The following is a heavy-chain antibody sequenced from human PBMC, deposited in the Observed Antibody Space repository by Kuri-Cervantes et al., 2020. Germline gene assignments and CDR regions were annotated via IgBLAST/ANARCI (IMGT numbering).Heavy chain of an antibody. CDR3: ATWGSGCYRYYFDY. J-gene: IGHJ4*02. CDR2: MNPNSGDT. CDR1: GYTFTSYD. V-gene: IGHV1-8*01. D-gene: IGHD6-19*01. Sequence: ASVKVSCKASGYTFTSYDINWVRQATGQGLEWMGWMNPNSGDTGYAQKFQGRVTMTEDTSTDTAYMELSSLRSADTAVYYCATWGSGCYRYYFDYWGQGTLVTVSS.